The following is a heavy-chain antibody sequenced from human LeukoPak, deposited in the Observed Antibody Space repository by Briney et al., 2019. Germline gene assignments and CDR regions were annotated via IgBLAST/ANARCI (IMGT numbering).Heavy chain of an antibody. CDR2: ISWNSGSI. CDR3: VKDRRIYFDWSFDY. V-gene: IGHV3-9*01. J-gene: IGHJ4*02. D-gene: IGHD3-9*01. Sequence: GGSPRLSCTVSGFTFDDYAMHWVRQAPGKGLEWVSGISWNSGSIGYADSVKGRFTISRDNAKNSLYLQMNSLRTEDTALYYCVKDRRIYFDWSFDYWGQGTLVTVSS. CDR1: GFTFDDYA.